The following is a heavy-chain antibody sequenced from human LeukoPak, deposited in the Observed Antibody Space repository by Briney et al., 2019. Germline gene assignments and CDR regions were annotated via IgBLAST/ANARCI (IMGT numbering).Heavy chain of an antibody. J-gene: IGHJ6*03. CDR1: GGSFSGYY. CDR2: INHSGST. CDR3: ARGLPSSSWYPYYYNMDV. D-gene: IGHD6-13*01. Sequence: SETLSLTCAVYGGSFSGYYWSWIRQPPGKGLEWIGEINHSGSTNCNPSLKSRVTISVDTSKNQFSLKLSSVTAADTAVYYCARGLPSSSWYPYYYNMDVWGKGTTVTVSS. V-gene: IGHV4-34*01.